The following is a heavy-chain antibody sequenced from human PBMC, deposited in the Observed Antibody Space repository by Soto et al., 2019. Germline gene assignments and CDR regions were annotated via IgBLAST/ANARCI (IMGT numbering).Heavy chain of an antibody. Sequence: QVQLVESGGGVVQPGRSLRLSCAASGFTFSSYAMHWVRQAPGKGLEWVAVISYDGSNKYYADSVKGRFTISRDNSKNTLYLQMNSLRAEDTAVYYCARAVYGDYVPFDCWGQGTLVTVSS. V-gene: IGHV3-30-3*01. D-gene: IGHD4-17*01. CDR2: ISYDGSNK. CDR3: ARAVYGDYVPFDC. CDR1: GFTFSSYA. J-gene: IGHJ4*02.